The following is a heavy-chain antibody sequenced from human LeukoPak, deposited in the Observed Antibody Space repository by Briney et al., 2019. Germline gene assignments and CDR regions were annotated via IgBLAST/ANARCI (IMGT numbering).Heavy chain of an antibody. J-gene: IGHJ4*02. D-gene: IGHD1-26*01. CDR1: GFTFSDYY. V-gene: IGHV3-11*06. Sequence: PGGSLRLSCAASGFTFSDYYMSWIPQAPGKGLEWVSYISSSSSYTNYADSVKGRFTISRDNAKNSLYLQMNSLRAEDTAVYYCASQGSGSYYFDYWGQGTLVTVSS. CDR3: ASQGSGSYYFDY. CDR2: ISSSSSYT.